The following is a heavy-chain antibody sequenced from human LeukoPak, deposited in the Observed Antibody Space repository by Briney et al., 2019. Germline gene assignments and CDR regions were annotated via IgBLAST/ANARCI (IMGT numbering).Heavy chain of an antibody. CDR1: GYTFTSYY. J-gene: IGHJ4*02. D-gene: IGHD2-15*01. Sequence: ASVKVSCKASGYTFTSYYMHWVRQHPGQELEWMGIINPSGGSTSYAQKFQGRVTMTRDMSTSTVYMELSSLRSEDTAVYYCAREGGGLPFDYWGQGTLVTVSS. CDR3: AREGGGLPFDY. V-gene: IGHV1-46*01. CDR2: INPSGGST.